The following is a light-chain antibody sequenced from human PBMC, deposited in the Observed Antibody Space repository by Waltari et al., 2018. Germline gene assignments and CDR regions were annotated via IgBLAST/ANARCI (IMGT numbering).Light chain of an antibody. Sequence: QPVLAQPPSVSAAPGQMVTISCTVSNFNLGAGYDVHWYQQFPGTAPKLLIDANNTPPSGVPDPFPGSKSGTSASLAITGLQPNDDAHYYCQSYDSSLNRSVFGGGTKLTVL. CDR2: ANN. V-gene: IGLV1-40*01. J-gene: IGLJ3*02. CDR3: QSYDSSLNRSV. CDR1: NFNLGAGYD.